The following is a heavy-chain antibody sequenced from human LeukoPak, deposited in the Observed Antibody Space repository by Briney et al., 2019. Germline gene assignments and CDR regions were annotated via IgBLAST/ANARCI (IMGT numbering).Heavy chain of an antibody. Sequence: ASVKVSCKASGGTFSSYAISWVRQAPGQGLEWMGGIIPIFGTANYAQKFQGRVTITTDESTSTAYMELSSLRSADTAVYYCARGSCSGGSCYSVSWFDPWGQGTLVTVSS. D-gene: IGHD2-15*01. J-gene: IGHJ5*02. V-gene: IGHV1-69*05. CDR3: ARGSCSGGSCYSVSWFDP. CDR2: IIPIFGTA. CDR1: GGTFSSYA.